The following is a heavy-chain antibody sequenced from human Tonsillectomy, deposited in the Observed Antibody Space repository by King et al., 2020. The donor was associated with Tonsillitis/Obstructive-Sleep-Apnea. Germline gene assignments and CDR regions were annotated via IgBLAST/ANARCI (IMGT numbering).Heavy chain of an antibody. CDR1: GGSISSSSFY. V-gene: IGHV4-39*01. CDR3: ARGGRYDYVSG. Sequence: LQLQESGPGLVKPSETLSLTCTVSGGSISSSSFYWGWIRQPPGKGLEWIGSIYYSGSMYYNPSLKSRVSISVDTSKNQFSLKLNSVTAADTAVYYCARGGRYDYVSGWGQGTLVTVSS. J-gene: IGHJ4*02. D-gene: IGHD3-16*01. CDR2: IYYSGSM.